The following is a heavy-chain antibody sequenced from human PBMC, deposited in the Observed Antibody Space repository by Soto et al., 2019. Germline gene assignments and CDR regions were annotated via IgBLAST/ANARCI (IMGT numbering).Heavy chain of an antibody. J-gene: IGHJ4*02. Sequence: SETLSLTCTISGGSVSVYYWSWIRQPPGQALEXXGXIYXXXXXYXXPSFRSRVIISADTSKNELSLKLTPATAADTAVYYCARGVGSSPPRYWGRGTLVTASS. CDR2: IYXXXXX. CDR3: ARGVGSSPPRY. D-gene: IGHD1-26*01. CDR1: GGSVSVYY. V-gene: IGHV4-59*02.